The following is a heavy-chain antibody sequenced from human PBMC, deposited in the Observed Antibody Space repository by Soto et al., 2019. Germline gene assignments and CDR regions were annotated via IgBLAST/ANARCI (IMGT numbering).Heavy chain of an antibody. J-gene: IGHJ4*02. CDR1: GFTSSTYA. D-gene: IGHD4-17*01. CDR2: ITGSGSST. CDR3: AKDLYGDYGGVDY. V-gene: IGHV3-23*01. Sequence: EVQLLDSGGGLVQPGGSLRLSCAASGFTSSTYAMSWVRQAPGKGLEWVSTITGSGSSTYYADSVKGRFTISRDNSKNTLSLQMNSLRAEDTAVYYCAKDLYGDYGGVDYWGQGTLVTVSS.